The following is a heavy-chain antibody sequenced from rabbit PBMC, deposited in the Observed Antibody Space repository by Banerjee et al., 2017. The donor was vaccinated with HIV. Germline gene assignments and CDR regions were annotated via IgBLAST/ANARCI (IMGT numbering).Heavy chain of an antibody. J-gene: IGHJ4*01. CDR3: TRAAGYGGYGYSTGFTL. D-gene: IGHD6-1*01. Sequence: QEQLVESGGGLVQPGGSLKLSCKASGIDFSLYYMSWVRQAPGKGLEWIGYIDPIFGSTYYATWVDGRFTISKTSSTTVTLQMTSLTAADTATYFCTRAAGYGGYGYSTGFTLWGPGTLVTVS. V-gene: IGHV1S45*01. CDR1: GIDFSLYYM. CDR2: IDPIFGST.